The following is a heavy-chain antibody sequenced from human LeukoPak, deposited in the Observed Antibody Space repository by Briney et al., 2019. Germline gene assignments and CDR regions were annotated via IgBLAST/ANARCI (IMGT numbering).Heavy chain of an antibody. V-gene: IGHV3-74*01. D-gene: IGHD3-10*01. CDR2: IDGDGSST. Sequence: PGGSLRLSCAASGFTFSSYWIHWVRQAPGKGLVWVSRIDGDGSSTTYADSVKGRFTISRGNAKNTLYLQMTSLRVEDTAVYYCVRDYYGSGKTRWFDPWGQGTLVTVSS. CDR3: VRDYYGSGKTRWFDP. CDR1: GFTFSSYW. J-gene: IGHJ5*02.